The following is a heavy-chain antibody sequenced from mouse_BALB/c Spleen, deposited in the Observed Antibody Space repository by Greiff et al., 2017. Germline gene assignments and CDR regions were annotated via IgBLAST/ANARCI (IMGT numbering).Heavy chain of an antibody. D-gene: IGHD2-2*01. CDR2: IDPANGNT. CDR1: GYTFTSYW. J-gene: IGHJ2*01. CDR3: ARWLLDY. Sequence: VQLQQSGAELAKPGASVKMSCKASGYTFTSYWMHWVKQRPEQGLEWIGRIDPANGNTKYDPKFQGKATITADTSSNTAYLQLSSLTSEDTAVYYCARWLLDYWGQGTTLTVSS. V-gene: IGHV14-3*02.